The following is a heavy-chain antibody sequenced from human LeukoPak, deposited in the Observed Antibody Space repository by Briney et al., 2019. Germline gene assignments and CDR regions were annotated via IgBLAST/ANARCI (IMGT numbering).Heavy chain of an antibody. CDR2: IYYTGST. CDR3: ARLRPSIGAAGTFDY. Sequence: SETLSLTCTVSGGSISSYYWSWIRQPPGKGLEWIGYIYYTGSTKYNASLRSRVTISVDTSKNQFSLKLSSVTAADTAVYYCARLRPSIGAAGTFDYWGQGTLVTVSS. D-gene: IGHD6-13*01. J-gene: IGHJ4*02. V-gene: IGHV4-59*08. CDR1: GGSISSYY.